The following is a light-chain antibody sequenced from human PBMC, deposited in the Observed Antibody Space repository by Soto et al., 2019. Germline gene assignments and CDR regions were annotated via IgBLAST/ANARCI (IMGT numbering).Light chain of an antibody. Sequence: DIQMTQSPSTLSASVGDRVTITCRASQSVSSWLACYQQKPGKAPNLLIYTASSLESGVPSRFGGSGSGTEFTLTISSLQPDDFATYYYQQYNSAWTFGQGTKVDIK. CDR1: QSVSSW. V-gene: IGKV1-5*03. CDR3: QQYNSAWT. J-gene: IGKJ1*01. CDR2: TAS.